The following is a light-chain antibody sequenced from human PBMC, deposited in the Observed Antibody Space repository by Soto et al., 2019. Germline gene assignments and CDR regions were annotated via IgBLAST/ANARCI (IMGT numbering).Light chain of an antibody. V-gene: IGKV1-5*01. Sequence: DIQMTQFPSTLSASVGDRVTITCRASPTISSWLAWYQQKPGKAPKLLIYDVSSLESGVPSRFSGSGSGTEFTLTISSLQPDDFATYNCQQYNTFWTFGQGTKVDIK. CDR1: PTISSW. J-gene: IGKJ1*01. CDR2: DVS. CDR3: QQYNTFWT.